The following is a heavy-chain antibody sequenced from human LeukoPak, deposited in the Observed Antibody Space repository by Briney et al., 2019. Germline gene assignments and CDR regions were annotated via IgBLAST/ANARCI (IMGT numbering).Heavy chain of an antibody. CDR3: ARGGSGSHFDY. D-gene: IGHD5-12*01. V-gene: IGHV4-59*01. Sequence: SETLSLTCAVSGGTITGYHWSWIRQPPGKGLDWIGYADSRGSTLYNPSLKSRVAISVDTSQRQLSLRLTSVTAADTAVYYCARGGSGSHFDYWGQGTLVAVSS. J-gene: IGHJ4*02. CDR2: ADSRGST. CDR1: GGTITGYH.